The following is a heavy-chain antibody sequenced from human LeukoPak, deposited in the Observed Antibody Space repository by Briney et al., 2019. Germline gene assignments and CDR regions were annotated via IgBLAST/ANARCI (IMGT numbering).Heavy chain of an antibody. D-gene: IGHD3-22*01. CDR3: ARGPDYYDSRSSGFDY. Sequence: PSETLSLTCTVSGGSISSYYWSWIRQPPGKGLEWIGYIYYSGSTNYNPSLKSRVTISVDTSKNQFSLKLSSVTAADTAVYYCARGPDYYDSRSSGFDYWGQGTLVTVSS. CDR2: IYYSGST. J-gene: IGHJ4*02. V-gene: IGHV4-59*01. CDR1: GGSISSYY.